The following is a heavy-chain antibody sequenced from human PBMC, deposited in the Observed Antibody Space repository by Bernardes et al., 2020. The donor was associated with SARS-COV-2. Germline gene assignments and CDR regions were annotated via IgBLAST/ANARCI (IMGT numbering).Heavy chain of an antibody. CDR3: VKDSAVGSADYYFDY. CDR2: IADDGRDK. V-gene: IGHV3-30*18. D-gene: IGHD2-2*01. Sequence: GGSLRLSCAASGFRFSSFGMHWVRQAPGKGLEWAAVIADDGRDKYHADSVKGRFTTSRDNSKNTLYLQMNGLRPEDTAVYYCVKDSAVGSADYYFDYWGRGTLVTVSS. CDR1: GFRFSSFG. J-gene: IGHJ4*02.